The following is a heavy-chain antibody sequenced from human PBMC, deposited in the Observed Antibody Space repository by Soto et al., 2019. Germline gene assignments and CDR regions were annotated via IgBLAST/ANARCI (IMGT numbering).Heavy chain of an antibody. CDR3: ASGGPYFYYFVV. J-gene: IGHJ4*01. V-gene: IGHV4-30-4*01. CDR2: IDYSGST. CDR1: GDSISNSDYY. D-gene: IGHD1-26*01. Sequence: PSETLSLTCTVSGDSISNSDYYWNWIRQSPGKGLEWIASIDYSGSTYYNPSLKSRVVISADTSKNLFSLKLRSVTAADTALYFGASGGPYFYYFVVWGQGALVAVFS.